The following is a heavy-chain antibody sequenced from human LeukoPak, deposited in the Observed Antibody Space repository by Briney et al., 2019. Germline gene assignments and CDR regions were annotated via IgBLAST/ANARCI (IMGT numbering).Heavy chain of an antibody. V-gene: IGHV4-59*12. J-gene: IGHJ4*02. CDR3: ARGGYTLDY. CDR1: GGSISSYY. D-gene: IGHD5-12*01. CDR2: IYNSVST. Sequence: PSETLSLTCTVSGGSISSYYWSWIRQPPGKGLEWIGYIYNSVSTDYNPSLMSQVNISVDAYMNQFTLKLRSVTAADTAVYYCARGGYTLDYWGQGTLVTVSS.